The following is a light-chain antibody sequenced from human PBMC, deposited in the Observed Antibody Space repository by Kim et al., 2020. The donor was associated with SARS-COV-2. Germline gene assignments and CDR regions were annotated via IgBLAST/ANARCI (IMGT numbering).Light chain of an antibody. V-gene: IGLV3-1*01. CDR2: EDN. CDR1: KLGDKY. J-gene: IGLJ2*01. Sequence: SYELTQPPSVSVSPGQTASITCSGDKLGDKYACWYQQRPGQSPVIVISEDNRRPSGVPERFSGANSGNTATLTISGTQAMDEADYYCQAWDSGTLVFGGG. CDR3: QAWDSGTLV.